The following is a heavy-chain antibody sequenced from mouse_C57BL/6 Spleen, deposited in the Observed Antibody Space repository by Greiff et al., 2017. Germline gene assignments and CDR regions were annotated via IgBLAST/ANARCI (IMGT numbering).Heavy chain of an antibody. Sequence: VQLQQSGAELVRPGASVTLSCKASGYTFTDYEMHWVKLTPVPGLEWIGAFDPETGGTASNPKFKGKAILTADKSSSTAYMELRSQTSEDSAVYYVTSYDGYYDYAMDDWGQGTSVTVSS. J-gene: IGHJ4*01. D-gene: IGHD2-3*01. CDR1: GYTFTDYE. CDR3: TSYDGYYDYAMDD. V-gene: IGHV1-15*01. CDR2: FDPETGGT.